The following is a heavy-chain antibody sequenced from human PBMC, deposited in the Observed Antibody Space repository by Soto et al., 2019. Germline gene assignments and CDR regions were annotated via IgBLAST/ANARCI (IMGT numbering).Heavy chain of an antibody. Sequence: ASVKVSSRAPGYTFTGYYMHSVRQAPGQGLEWMGWINPNSGGTNYAQKFQGRVTMTRDTCISPAYMELSRLRSDDTAVYYCARDVVVPAAMSNYGMDVWRKRPTVIV. D-gene: IGHD2-2*01. CDR1: GYTFTGYY. V-gene: IGHV1-2*02. J-gene: IGHJ6*01. CDR2: INPNSGGT. CDR3: ARDVVVPAAMSNYGMDV.